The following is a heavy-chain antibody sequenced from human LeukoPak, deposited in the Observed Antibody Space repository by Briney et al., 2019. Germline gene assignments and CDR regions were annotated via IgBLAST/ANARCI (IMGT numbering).Heavy chain of an antibody. Sequence: GGSLRLSCTASGFAFDEHGMSWVRQVPGKGLEWVSGINWSGGSTGYADPLRGRFTISRDNAKNSLYLQMDSLRAKDTALYYCARAPITSPFYFDYWGQGTLVTVSS. D-gene: IGHD2-2*01. V-gene: IGHV3-20*04. CDR2: INWSGGST. CDR1: GFAFDEHG. J-gene: IGHJ4*02. CDR3: ARAPITSPFYFDY.